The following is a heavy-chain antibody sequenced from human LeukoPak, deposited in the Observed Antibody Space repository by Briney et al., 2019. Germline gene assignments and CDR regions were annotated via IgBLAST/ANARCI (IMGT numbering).Heavy chain of an antibody. J-gene: IGHJ6*04. CDR2: VFTGGGT. Sequence: PSQTLSLTCTVSGASISIGIYHWSWIRQPAGKGLEWIGRVFTGGGTYFNPSLKSRVTLSIDTSKNQFSLRLTSVTAADTAVYYCARDVDGYGQMDVWGKGTTVTVSS. CDR3: ARDVDGYGQMDV. V-gene: IGHV4-61*02. CDR1: GASISIGIYH. D-gene: IGHD5-18*01.